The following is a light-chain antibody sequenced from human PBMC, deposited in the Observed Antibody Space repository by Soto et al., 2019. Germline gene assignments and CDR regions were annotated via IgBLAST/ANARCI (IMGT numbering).Light chain of an antibody. J-gene: IGKJ1*01. Sequence: EIVMTQSPATLPVSPGERATLSCRASQSVSSNLAWYQQKPGQAPRLLIYGASPRATGITARFSGSGSGTEFTLTISSLQSEYFAVYYYKQYNNWPWWTFGQGTKVEIK. V-gene: IGKV3-15*01. CDR3: KQYNNWPWWT. CDR1: QSVSSN. CDR2: GAS.